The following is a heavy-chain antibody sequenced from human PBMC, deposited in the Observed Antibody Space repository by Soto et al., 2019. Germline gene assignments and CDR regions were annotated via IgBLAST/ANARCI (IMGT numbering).Heavy chain of an antibody. Sequence: ASVKVSCKASGYSFTDYHIHWVRQAPGQGLECLGRINPKSGGTSTAQKFQGWVTMTTGTSISTASMELTRLTSDDTAIYYCARGDSTDCSNGVCSFFYNHDMDVWGQGTTVTVSS. J-gene: IGHJ6*02. CDR1: GYSFTDYH. CDR2: INPKSGGT. D-gene: IGHD2-8*01. V-gene: IGHV1-2*04. CDR3: ARGDSTDCSNGVCSFFYNHDMDV.